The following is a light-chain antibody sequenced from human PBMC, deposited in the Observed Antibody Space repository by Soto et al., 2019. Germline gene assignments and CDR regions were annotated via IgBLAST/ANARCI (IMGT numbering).Light chain of an antibody. V-gene: IGKV3-20*01. CDR2: GAT. J-gene: IGKJ4*01. Sequence: EFVLTQSPGTLSLSPGEGATLSCRASQSLNNDYLAWYQQKPGQAPRLLIYGATYRATGIPDRFSGSGSGTDFRLSINRLEPEDFAMYYCQQYGSSITFGGGTKVDIK. CDR3: QQYGSSIT. CDR1: QSLNNDY.